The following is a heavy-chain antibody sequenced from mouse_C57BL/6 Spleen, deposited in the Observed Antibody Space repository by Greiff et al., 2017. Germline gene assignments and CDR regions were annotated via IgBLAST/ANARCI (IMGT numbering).Heavy chain of an antibody. V-gene: IGHV1-64*01. CDR2: IHPNSGST. Sequence: QVQLKQPGAELVKPGASVKLSCKASGYTFTSYWMHWVKQRPGQGLEWIGMIHPNSGSTNYNEKFKSKATLTVDKSSSTAYMQLRSLTSEDSAVYYCATITTVDYWGQGTTLTVSS. J-gene: IGHJ2*01. D-gene: IGHD1-1*01. CDR1: GYTFTSYW. CDR3: ATITTVDY.